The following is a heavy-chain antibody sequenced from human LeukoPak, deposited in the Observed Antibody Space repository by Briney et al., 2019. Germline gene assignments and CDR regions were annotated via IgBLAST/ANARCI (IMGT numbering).Heavy chain of an antibody. V-gene: IGHV4-59*01. J-gene: IGHJ4*02. CDR3: ASHSSGWYGIDY. Sequence: SETLSHTCTVSGGSISSYYWSWIRQPPGKGLEWIGYIYYSGSTNYNPSLKSRVTISVDTSKNQFSLKLSSVTAADTAVYYCASHSSGWYGIDYWGQGTLVTVSS. CDR2: IYYSGST. CDR1: GGSISSYY. D-gene: IGHD6-19*01.